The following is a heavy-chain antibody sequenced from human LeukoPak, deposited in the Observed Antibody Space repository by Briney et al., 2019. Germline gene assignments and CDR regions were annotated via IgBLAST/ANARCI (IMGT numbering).Heavy chain of an antibody. CDR2: IYPGDSDT. Sequence: PGESLKISCKGSGYSFTSYWIGWVRQMPGKGLEWMGIIYPGDSDTRYSPSFQGQVTISADKSISTAYLQWSSLKASDTAMYYCARHLGGCSYGPYYFDYWGQGTLVTVSS. CDR3: ARHLGGCSYGPYYFDY. V-gene: IGHV5-51*01. CDR1: GYSFTSYW. J-gene: IGHJ4*02. D-gene: IGHD5-18*01.